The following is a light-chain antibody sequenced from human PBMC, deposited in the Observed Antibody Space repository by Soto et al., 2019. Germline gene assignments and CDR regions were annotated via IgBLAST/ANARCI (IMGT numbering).Light chain of an antibody. J-gene: IGKJ4*01. CDR2: GAS. CDR3: QQYGSYPST. CDR1: QSVRSSY. Sequence: EIVLTQSPGTLSLSPGERATLSCRASQSVRSSYLAWYQQKPGQAPRLLSYGASSRTTGIPDRFSGSGSGTAFTLTISRLEPEDFAVYYCQQYGSYPSTFGGGTKVEIK. V-gene: IGKV3-20*01.